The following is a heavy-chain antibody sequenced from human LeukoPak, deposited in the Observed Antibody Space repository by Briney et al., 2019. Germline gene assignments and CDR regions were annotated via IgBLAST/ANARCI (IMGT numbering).Heavy chain of an antibody. V-gene: IGHV1-2*06. Sequence: ASVKVSCKASGYTFTGYYMHWVRQAPGQGLEWMGRINPNSGGTNYAQKFQGRVTMTRDTSISTAYMELSRLRSEDTAVYYCARDGGIQLWITGIDYWGQGTLVTVSS. CDR3: ARDGGIQLWITGIDY. J-gene: IGHJ4*02. CDR2: INPNSGGT. D-gene: IGHD5-18*01. CDR1: GYTFTGYY.